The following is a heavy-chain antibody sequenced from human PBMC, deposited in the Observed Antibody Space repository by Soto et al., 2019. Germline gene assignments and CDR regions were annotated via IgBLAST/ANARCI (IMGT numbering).Heavy chain of an antibody. V-gene: IGHV1-69*02. CDR3: ATSYGSGYRAFDS. Sequence: SVKVSCKASGDTFNFYSINWVRQAPGLGLQWMGRINPILSMSNYAPRFQGRVTMTADKSTSTAYMELSSLRSEDTAMYYCATSYGSGYRAFDSWGQGAWSPSPQ. D-gene: IGHD3-10*01. CDR2: INPILSMS. J-gene: IGHJ4*02. CDR1: GDTFNFYS.